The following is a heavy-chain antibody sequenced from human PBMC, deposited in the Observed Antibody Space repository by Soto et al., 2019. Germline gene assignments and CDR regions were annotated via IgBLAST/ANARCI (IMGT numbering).Heavy chain of an antibody. V-gene: IGHV3-30*18. J-gene: IGHJ4*02. Sequence: QVQLVESGGGVVQPGRSLRLSCAASGFTFSSSGMHWVRQAPGKGLEWVAVISYDGSNKFYADSVKGRFTISRDNFRNTLYLQMNSLRAEDTAVYYCVKEFHSWNYFDYWGQGTLVTVSS. CDR2: ISYDGSNK. D-gene: IGHD1-20*01. CDR3: VKEFHSWNYFDY. CDR1: GFTFSSSG.